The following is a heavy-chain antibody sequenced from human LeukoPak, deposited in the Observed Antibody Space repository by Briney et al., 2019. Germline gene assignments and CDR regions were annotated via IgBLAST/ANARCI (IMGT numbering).Heavy chain of an antibody. CDR3: ASWRESFDY. CDR2: ISSVSSTI. Sequence: TGGSLRLSCAASGFTFSSYEMNWVRQAPGKGLEWVSYISSVSSTIYYADSMKGRFTISRDNAKNSLYLQMNSLRDEDTAVQYCASWRESFDYWGQGTLVTVSS. J-gene: IGHJ4*02. CDR1: GFTFSSYE. V-gene: IGHV3-48*02.